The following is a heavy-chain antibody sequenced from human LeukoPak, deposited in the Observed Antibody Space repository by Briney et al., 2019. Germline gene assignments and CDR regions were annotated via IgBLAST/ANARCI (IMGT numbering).Heavy chain of an antibody. CDR2: ISSSSGYI. D-gene: IGHD1-26*01. J-gene: IGHJ4*02. V-gene: IGHV3-21*01. CDR1: GFSFSSYS. CDR3: ARDRSGSPNDF. Sequence: PGGSLRLSRAASGFSFSSYSMNWVRQAPGKGLEWVSCISSSSGYIYYADSVKGRFTISRDDAKNSLYLQMNSLRAEDTAVYYCARDRSGSPNDFWGQGTLVTVSS.